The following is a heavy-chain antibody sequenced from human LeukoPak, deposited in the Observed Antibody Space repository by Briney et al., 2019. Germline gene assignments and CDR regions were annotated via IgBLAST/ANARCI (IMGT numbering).Heavy chain of an antibody. CDR1: GYTFTSSY. Sequence: ASVKVSRKASGYTFTSSYIHWVRQAPGQGLDWRGIINPSGGSTTYAQKFQGRVTMIRDTSTSPVYMELSSLRSEDTAVYYCARDGREISRNPECFQHWGQGTLVTVSS. J-gene: IGHJ1*01. CDR3: ARDGREISRNPECFQH. V-gene: IGHV1-46*01. CDR2: INPSGGST. D-gene: IGHD3-3*01.